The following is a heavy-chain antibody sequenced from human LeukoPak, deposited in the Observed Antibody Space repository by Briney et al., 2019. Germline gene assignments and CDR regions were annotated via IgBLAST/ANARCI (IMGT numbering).Heavy chain of an antibody. Sequence: GGSLRLSCAASGFTFSNAWMSWVRQAPGKGLEWVGRIKSKTDGGTTDYAAPVKGRFTISRDDSKNTLYLQMNSLKTEDTAVYYCTTDPVWRYYDSSGPSSYWGQGTLVTVSS. CDR2: IKSKTDGGTT. CDR1: GFTFSNAW. V-gene: IGHV3-15*01. CDR3: TTDPVWRYYDSSGPSSY. D-gene: IGHD3-22*01. J-gene: IGHJ4*02.